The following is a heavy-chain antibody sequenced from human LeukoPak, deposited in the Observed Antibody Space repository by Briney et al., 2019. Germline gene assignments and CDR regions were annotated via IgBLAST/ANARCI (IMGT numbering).Heavy chain of an antibody. CDR3: ARRVDHMITFGGPLNGYYYYYMDV. CDR2: IYPGDSNT. Sequence: GESLKISCKGSGYTFTNYWIGWVRQMPEKGLEWMGIIYPGDSNTRYSPSFQGQVTISVDKSINTAYLQWSSLKASDTAMYYRARRVDHMITFGGPLNGYYYYYMDVWGKGTTVTVSS. V-gene: IGHV5-51*01. J-gene: IGHJ6*03. D-gene: IGHD3-16*01. CDR1: GYTFTNYW.